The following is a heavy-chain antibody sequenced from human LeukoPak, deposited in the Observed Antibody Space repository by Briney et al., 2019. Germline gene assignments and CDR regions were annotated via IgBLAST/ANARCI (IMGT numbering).Heavy chain of an antibody. CDR3: ARTQYCVNGVCQKTAYYFDY. J-gene: IGHJ4*01. CDR1: GFTFSSYW. Sequence: GGSLRLSCAASGFTFSSYWTSWVRQAPGKGLEWVANIKQDGSEKYYVDSVKGRFTISRDNAKNSLYLQVNSLRAEDTAVYYCARTQYCVNGVCQKTAYYFDYWGQGTLVTVSS. CDR2: IKQDGSEK. D-gene: IGHD2-8*01. V-gene: IGHV3-7*01.